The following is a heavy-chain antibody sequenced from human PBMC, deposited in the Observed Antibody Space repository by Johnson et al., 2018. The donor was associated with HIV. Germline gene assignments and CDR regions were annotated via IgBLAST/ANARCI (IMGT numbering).Heavy chain of an antibody. D-gene: IGHD3-22*01. CDR2: ISSDGSTK. CDR1: GFTFSSYA. CDR3: SRSRSAYYYDSSGYYSAFDI. J-gene: IGHJ3*02. V-gene: IGHV3-30-3*01. Sequence: QVQLVESGGGVVQPGRSLRLSCAASGFTFSSYAMHWVRQAPGKGLEWVAVISSDGSTKYYADSVKGRFTISRDNSKNTMYLRMNSLSAEDTAVSYCSRSRSAYYYDSSGYYSAFDILGQGTMVTVSS.